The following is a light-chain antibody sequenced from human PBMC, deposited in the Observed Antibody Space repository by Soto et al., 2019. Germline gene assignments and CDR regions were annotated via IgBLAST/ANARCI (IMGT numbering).Light chain of an antibody. CDR2: SAS. CDR1: QSVSSN. J-gene: IGKJ1*01. Sequence: EIVMTPSPATLSVSPGDGATLSCRASQSVSSNLVWYQHRPGQAPRLLIYSASSRATGIPDRFSGSGSGADYTLTISRLEPEDSAMYYCQQYGYSFWTFGQGTKVDIK. CDR3: QQYGYSFWT. V-gene: IGKV3-20*01.